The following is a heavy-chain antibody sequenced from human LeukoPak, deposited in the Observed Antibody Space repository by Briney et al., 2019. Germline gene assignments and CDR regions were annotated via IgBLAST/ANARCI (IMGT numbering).Heavy chain of an antibody. D-gene: IGHD1-26*01. CDR3: ARHRGSRVGASDY. Sequence: GESLKISCKGSGYSFTGYWIAWVRQMPGKGLEWMGIIYPGDSDTRYSPSFQGQVTISADKSISTAYLQWSSLKASDSAIYYCARHRGSRVGASDYWGQGTLVTVSS. CDR1: GYSFTGYW. CDR2: IYPGDSDT. V-gene: IGHV5-51*01. J-gene: IGHJ4*02.